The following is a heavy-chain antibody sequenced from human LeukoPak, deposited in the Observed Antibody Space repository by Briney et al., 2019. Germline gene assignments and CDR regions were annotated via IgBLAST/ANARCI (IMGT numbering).Heavy chain of an antibody. CDR1: GFTFTSSA. D-gene: IGHD3-22*01. J-gene: IGHJ4*02. CDR3: AAGRADYYDSSGYSLDY. Sequence: GASVKVSCKASGFTFTSSAVQWVRQARGQRLEWIGWIVVGSGNTNYAQKFQERVTITRDMSTSTAYMELSSLRSEDTAVYYCAAGRADYYDSSGYSLDYWGQGTLVTVPS. CDR2: IVVGSGNT. V-gene: IGHV1-58*01.